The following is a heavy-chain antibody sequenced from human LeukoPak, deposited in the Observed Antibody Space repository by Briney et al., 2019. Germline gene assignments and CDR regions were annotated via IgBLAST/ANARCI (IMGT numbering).Heavy chain of an antibody. CDR1: GGTFSSYA. D-gene: IGHD3-22*01. J-gene: IGHJ4*02. CDR2: IIPIFGTA. Sequence: EASVKVSCKASGGTFSSYAISWVRQAPGQGLEWMGRIIPIFGTANYAQKFQGRVTITTDESTSTAYMELSSLRSEDTAVYYCAREDMDYYDSSGYYYFDYWGQGTLVTVSS. CDR3: AREDMDYYDSSGYYYFDY. V-gene: IGHV1-69*05.